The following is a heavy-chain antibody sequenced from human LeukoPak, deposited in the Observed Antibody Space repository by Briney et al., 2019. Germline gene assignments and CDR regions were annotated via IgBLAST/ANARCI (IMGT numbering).Heavy chain of an antibody. CDR3: ARRRGDYGDAFDI. J-gene: IGHJ3*02. D-gene: IGHD4-17*01. CDR1: GYTFTSYD. CDR2: INPSGGST. V-gene: IGHV1-8*01. Sequence: ASVKVSCKASGYTFTSYDINWVRQATGQGLEWMGIINPSGGSTSYAQKFQGRVTMTRNTSISTAYMELSSLRSEDTAVYYCARRRGDYGDAFDIWGQGTMVTVSS.